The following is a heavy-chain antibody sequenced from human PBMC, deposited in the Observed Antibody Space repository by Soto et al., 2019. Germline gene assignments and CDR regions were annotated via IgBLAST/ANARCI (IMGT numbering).Heavy chain of an antibody. Sequence: ASVKVSCKVSGYTLTELSMHWVRQAPGKGLEWMGGFDPEDGETIYAQKFQGRATMTEDTSTDTAYMELSSLRSEDTAVYYCATEGPGGGLFDPWGQGTLVTVSS. CDR1: GYTLTELS. J-gene: IGHJ5*02. CDR2: FDPEDGET. CDR3: ATEGPGGGLFDP. D-gene: IGHD3-16*01. V-gene: IGHV1-24*01.